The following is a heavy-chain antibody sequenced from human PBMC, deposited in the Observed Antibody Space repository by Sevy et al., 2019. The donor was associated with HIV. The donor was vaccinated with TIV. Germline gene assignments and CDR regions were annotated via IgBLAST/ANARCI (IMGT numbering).Heavy chain of an antibody. Sequence: GGFLRLYCAASGFTFSKYSMSWVRQPPGKGLEWVSTLSFGCGEIKYADSVKGRFTISIDNSKSSVYLQMNNLRPEDTAVYYCAREGGTKPHDYWGQGTLVTVSS. D-gene: IGHD3-16*01. CDR3: AREGGTKPHDY. V-gene: IGHV3-23*01. J-gene: IGHJ4*02. CDR1: GFTFSKYS. CDR2: LSFGCGEI.